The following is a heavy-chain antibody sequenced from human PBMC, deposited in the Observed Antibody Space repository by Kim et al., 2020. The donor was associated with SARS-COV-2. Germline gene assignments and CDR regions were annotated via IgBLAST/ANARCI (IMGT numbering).Heavy chain of an antibody. V-gene: IGHV4-31*03. CDR2: IYYSGST. J-gene: IGHJ4*02. CDR3: ARRLVYSSPSHYFDY. CDR1: GGSISSGGYY. Sequence: SETLSLTCTVSGGSISSGGYYWSWIRQHPGKGLEWIGYIYYSGSTYYNPSLKSRVTISVDTSKNQFSLKLSSVTAADTAVYYCARRLVYSSPSHYFDYWGQGTLVTVSS. D-gene: IGHD6-6*01.